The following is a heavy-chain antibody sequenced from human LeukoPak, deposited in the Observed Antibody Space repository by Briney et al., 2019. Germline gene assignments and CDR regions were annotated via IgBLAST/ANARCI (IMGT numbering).Heavy chain of an antibody. D-gene: IGHD3-22*01. CDR3: ARAAKYYDTSGYYDDC. V-gene: IGHV3-7*01. Sequence: PGGSLRLSCAASGFTFSNHWMSWVRQAPGKGLEWVANIKQDGSEKYYVDSVKGRFTISRDNAKNSLYLQMNSLRVEDTAVYYCARAAKYYDTSGYYDDCWGQGTLVTVSS. CDR1: GFTFSNHW. J-gene: IGHJ4*02. CDR2: IKQDGSEK.